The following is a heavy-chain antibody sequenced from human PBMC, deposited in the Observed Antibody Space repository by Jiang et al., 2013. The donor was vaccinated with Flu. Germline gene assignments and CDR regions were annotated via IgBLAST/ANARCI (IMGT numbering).Heavy chain of an antibody. V-gene: IGHV1-69*01. CDR2: IIPIFGTA. CDR1: GGTFSSYA. J-gene: IGHJ6*02. Sequence: EVKKPGSSVKVSCKASGGTFSSYAISWVRQAPGQGLEWMGGIIPIFGTANYAQKFQGRVTITADESTSTAYMELSSLRSEDTAVYYCARVGCWLFRNYYYGMDVWGQGTTVTVSS. D-gene: IGHD3-22*01. CDR3: ARVGCWLFRNYYYGMDV.